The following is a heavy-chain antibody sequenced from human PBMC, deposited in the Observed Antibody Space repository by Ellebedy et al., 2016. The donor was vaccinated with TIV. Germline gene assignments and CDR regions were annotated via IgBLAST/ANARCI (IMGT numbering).Heavy chain of an antibody. CDR2: IIPIFGTA. Sequence: AASVKVSCKASGGTFSSYAISWVRQAPGQGLEWMGGIIPIFGTANYAQKFQGRVTITADESTSTAYMELRSLRSDDTAVYYCARAEAVAGWGYFDYWGQGTLVTVSS. CDR3: ARAEAVAGWGYFDY. D-gene: IGHD6-19*01. V-gene: IGHV1-69*13. CDR1: GGTFSSYA. J-gene: IGHJ4*02.